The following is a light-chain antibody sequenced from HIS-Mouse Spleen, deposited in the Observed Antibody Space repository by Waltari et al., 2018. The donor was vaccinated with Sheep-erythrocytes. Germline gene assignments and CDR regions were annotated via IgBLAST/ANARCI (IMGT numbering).Light chain of an antibody. CDR2: EDS. CDR1: ALPKKY. V-gene: IGLV3-10*01. Sequence: SYELTQPPSVSVSPGQTARITCSGDALPKKYAYWYQQKSGQAPVLVIYEDSKRPSGLPEGFSGSRLGTMATLTISGTQVEDEADYYCYSTDSSGNHRVFGTGTKVTVL. CDR3: YSTDSSGNHRV. J-gene: IGLJ1*01.